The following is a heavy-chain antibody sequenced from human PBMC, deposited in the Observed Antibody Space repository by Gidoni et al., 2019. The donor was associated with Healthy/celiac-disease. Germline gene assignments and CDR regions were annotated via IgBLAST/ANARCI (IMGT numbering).Heavy chain of an antibody. J-gene: IGHJ3*02. V-gene: IGHV6-1*01. D-gene: IGHD3-10*01. CDR2: TYYRSKWYN. Sequence: QVQLQPSGPGLVTPSQTLSLTCAISGDSVPSNSAAWNWIRQSPSRGLEWLGRTYYRSKWYNDYAVSVKSRITINPDTSKNQFSLQLNSVTPEDTAVYYCARDGVRGVITPSDAFDIWGQGTMVTVSS. CDR1: GDSVPSNSAA. CDR3: ARDGVRGVITPSDAFDI.